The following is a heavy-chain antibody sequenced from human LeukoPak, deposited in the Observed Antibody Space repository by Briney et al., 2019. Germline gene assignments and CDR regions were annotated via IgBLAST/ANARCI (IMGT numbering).Heavy chain of an antibody. V-gene: IGHV3-23*01. CDR2: ISGSGGST. J-gene: IGHJ4*02. Sequence: GGSLRLSCAASGIIVSNNYMSWVRQAPGKGLEWVSAISGSGGSTYYADSVKGRFTISRDNSKNTLYLQMNSLRAEDTAVYYCARVRSIAARPPDYWGQGTLVTVSS. D-gene: IGHD6-6*01. CDR3: ARVRSIAARPPDY. CDR1: GIIVSNNY.